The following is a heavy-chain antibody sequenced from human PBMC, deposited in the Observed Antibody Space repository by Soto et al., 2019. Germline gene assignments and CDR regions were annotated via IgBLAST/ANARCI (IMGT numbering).Heavy chain of an antibody. D-gene: IGHD2-2*01. V-gene: IGHV1-18*01. J-gene: IGHJ5*02. CDR1: GYTFTSYG. CDR3: ARSGGVLFVVPAAVRWFDP. CDR2: ISAYNGNT. Sequence: ASVKVSCKASGYTFTSYGISWVRQAPGQGLEWMGWISAYNGNTNYAQKLQGRVTMTTDTSTSTAYMELRSLRSDDTAVYYCARSGGVLFVVPAAVRWFDPWGQGTLVTVSS.